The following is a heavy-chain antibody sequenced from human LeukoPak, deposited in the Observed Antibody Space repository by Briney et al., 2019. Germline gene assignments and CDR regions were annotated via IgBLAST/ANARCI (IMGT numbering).Heavy chain of an antibody. D-gene: IGHD4-23*01. V-gene: IGHV3-48*03. Sequence: GDSLRLSCAASGFTFSSYEMHWVRQAPGKGLEWVSYISSSGSTIYYADSVKGRFTISRDNAKNSLYLQMNSLRAEDTAVYYCARDYGGSSPFDYWGQGTLVTVSS. CDR2: ISSSGSTI. CDR3: ARDYGGSSPFDY. CDR1: GFTFSSYE. J-gene: IGHJ4*02.